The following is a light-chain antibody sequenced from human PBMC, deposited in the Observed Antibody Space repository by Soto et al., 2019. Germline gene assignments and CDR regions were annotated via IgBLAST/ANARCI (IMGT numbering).Light chain of an antibody. Sequence: SYELTQPPSVSVAPGQTARITCGGNNIGGKSVHWYQQKPGQAPVLVVYDDSDRPSGIPERFSGSNSGNTATLTISRVEGGDEADYYCQVWDGSSDHVHVVFGGGTKVTVL. V-gene: IGLV3-21*02. CDR2: DDS. CDR1: NIGGKS. CDR3: QVWDGSSDHVHVV. J-gene: IGLJ2*01.